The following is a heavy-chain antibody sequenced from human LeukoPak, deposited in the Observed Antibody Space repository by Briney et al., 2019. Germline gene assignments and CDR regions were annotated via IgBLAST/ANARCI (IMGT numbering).Heavy chain of an antibody. CDR3: GRGYSTTPPDY. CDR2: IDSDGSDI. Sequence: GGSLRLSCAASGFTFSRRWMYWVRQAPGKGLVWVSRIDSDGSDISYADSVKGRFTISRDNAKDTLYLQMNSLRSEDTAVYYCGRGYSTTPPDYWGQGTLVTVPS. CDR1: GFTFSRRW. V-gene: IGHV3-74*01. D-gene: IGHD2-15*01. J-gene: IGHJ4*02.